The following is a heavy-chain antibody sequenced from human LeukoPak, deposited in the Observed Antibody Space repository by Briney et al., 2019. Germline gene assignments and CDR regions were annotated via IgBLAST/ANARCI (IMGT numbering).Heavy chain of an antibody. D-gene: IGHD6-13*01. V-gene: IGHV4-39*01. J-gene: IGHJ6*02. Sequence: SETLSLTCTVSGGSISSSSYYCGWIRQPPGKGLEWIGSIYYSGSTYYNPSLKSRVTISVDTSKNQFSLKLSSVTAADTAVYYCARPGIAAAGPIDYYGMDVWGQGTTVTVSS. CDR3: ARPGIAAAGPIDYYGMDV. CDR2: IYYSGST. CDR1: GGSISSSSYY.